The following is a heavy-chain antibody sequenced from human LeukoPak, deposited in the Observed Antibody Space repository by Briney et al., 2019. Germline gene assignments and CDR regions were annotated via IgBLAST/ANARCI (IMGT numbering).Heavy chain of an antibody. Sequence: GASVKVSCKASGYTFTGYYMHWVRQAPGQGLEWMGGIIPIFGTANYAQKFQGRVTITADKSTSTAYMELSSLRSEDTAVYYCARAKDRASRIVVVTLHAFDIWGQGTMVTVSS. V-gene: IGHV1-69*06. CDR2: IIPIFGTA. J-gene: IGHJ3*02. CDR1: GYTFTGYY. D-gene: IGHD3-22*01. CDR3: ARAKDRASRIVVVTLHAFDI.